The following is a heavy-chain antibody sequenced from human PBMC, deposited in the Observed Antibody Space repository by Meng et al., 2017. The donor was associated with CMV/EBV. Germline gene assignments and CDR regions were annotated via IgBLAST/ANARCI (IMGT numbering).Heavy chain of an antibody. CDR3: ARDLRRGKDY. Sequence: GESLKISCAASGFTFSSYSMNWVRQAPGKGLEWVPSISSSSSYIYYADSVKGRFTISRDNAKNSLYLQMNSLRAEDTAVYYCARDLRRGKDYWGQGTLVTVSS. CDR2: ISSSSSYI. J-gene: IGHJ4*02. CDR1: GFTFSSYS. V-gene: IGHV3-21*01.